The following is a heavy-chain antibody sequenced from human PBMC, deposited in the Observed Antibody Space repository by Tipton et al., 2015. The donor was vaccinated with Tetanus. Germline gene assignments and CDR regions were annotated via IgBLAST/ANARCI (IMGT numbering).Heavy chain of an antibody. CDR3: ARGPIVEMATITFAY. V-gene: IGHV4-59*10. Sequence: TLSLTCAVYGGSFSGYYWSWIRQPAGKGLEWIGRIYTSGSTYYNPSLKSRVTISVDTSKNQFSLKLSSVTAADTAVYYCARGPIVEMATITFAYWGQGTLVTVSS. D-gene: IGHD5-24*01. CDR1: GGSFSGYY. J-gene: IGHJ4*02. CDR2: IYTSGST.